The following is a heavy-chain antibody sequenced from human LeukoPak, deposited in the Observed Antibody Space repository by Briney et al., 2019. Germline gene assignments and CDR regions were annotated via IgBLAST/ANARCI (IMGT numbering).Heavy chain of an antibody. CDR1: GYTFTGYY. CDR2: INPNSGGT. J-gene: IGHJ4*02. D-gene: IGHD2-2*01. V-gene: IGHV1-2*02. Sequence: ASVKVSCKASGYTFTGYYMHWVRQAPGQGLEWMGWINPNSGGTNYAQKFQGRVTMTRDTSISTAYMELSRLRSDDTAVYYCARYGDCSSTSCYQFDYWGQGTLVTVSS. CDR3: ARYGDCSSTSCYQFDY.